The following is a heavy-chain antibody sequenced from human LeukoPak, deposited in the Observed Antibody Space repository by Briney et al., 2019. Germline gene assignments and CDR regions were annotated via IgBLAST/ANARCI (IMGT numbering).Heavy chain of an antibody. CDR2: IYYSGST. D-gene: IGHD1-7*01. Sequence: SETLSLTCAVYGGSFSDYYWGWIRQPPGKGLEWIGSIYYSGSTYYNPSLKSRVTISVDTSKNQFSLKLSSVTAADTAVYYCARQERTNFDYWGQGTLVTVSS. V-gene: IGHV4-39*01. CDR1: GGSFSDYY. CDR3: ARQERTNFDY. J-gene: IGHJ4*02.